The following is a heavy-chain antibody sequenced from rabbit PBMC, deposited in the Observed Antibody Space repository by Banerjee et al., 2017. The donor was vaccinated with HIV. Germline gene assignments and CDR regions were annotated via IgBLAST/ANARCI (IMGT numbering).Heavy chain of an antibody. J-gene: IGHJ4*01. CDR1: GFDFSSYG. CDR3: ARDLAGVIGWNFSL. D-gene: IGHD4-1*01. CDR2: ITYGGST. V-gene: IGHV1S45*01. Sequence: LEESGGGLVKPEGSLTLTCKASGFDFSSYGVSWVRQAPGKGLEWIGYITYGGSTFYASWAKGRFTISRTSSTTVALQMTSLTAADTATYFCARDLAGVIGWNFSLWGPGTLVTVS.